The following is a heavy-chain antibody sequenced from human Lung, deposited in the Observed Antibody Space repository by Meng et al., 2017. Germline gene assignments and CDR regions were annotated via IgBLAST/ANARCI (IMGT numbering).Heavy chain of an antibody. V-gene: IGHV4-34*01. CDR2: INHSGST. CDR3: ARGPTTMAHDFDY. CDR1: CGCCCDYY. Sequence: GQLQQWGAGLLKPSVALSLTCVVSCGCCCDYYWSWMRQPPGKGLEWIGEINHSGSTNYNPSLESGATISVDTSQNNLSLKLSSVTAADSAVYYCARGPTTMAHDFDYWGQGTLVTVSS. D-gene: IGHD4-11*01. J-gene: IGHJ4*02.